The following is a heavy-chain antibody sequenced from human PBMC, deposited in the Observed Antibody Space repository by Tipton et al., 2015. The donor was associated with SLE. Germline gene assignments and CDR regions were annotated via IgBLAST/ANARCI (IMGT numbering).Heavy chain of an antibody. D-gene: IGHD6-6*01. V-gene: IGHV6-1*01. CDR1: GDSVSSNSAA. Sequence: GLVKPSQTLSLTCAISGDSVSSNSAAWNWIRQSPSRGLEWLGRTYYMSKWYNDYAVSVKSRIIINPDTSKNQFSLQLTSATPEDTAVYYCARVPQKWSGSSSHFDCWGQGTLVTVSS. CDR3: ARVPQKWSGSSSHFDC. CDR2: TYYMSKWYN. J-gene: IGHJ4*02.